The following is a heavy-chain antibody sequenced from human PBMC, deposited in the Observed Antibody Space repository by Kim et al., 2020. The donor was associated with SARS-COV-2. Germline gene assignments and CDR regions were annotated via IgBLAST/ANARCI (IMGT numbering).Heavy chain of an antibody. CDR1: GFTFDDYA. J-gene: IGHJ3*02. CDR2: ISWNSGSI. CDR3: AKDRILWFGEITTNDLNSDAFDI. Sequence: GGSLRLSCAASGFTFDDYAMHWVRQAPGKGLEWVSGISWNSGSIGYADSVKGRFTISRDNAKNSLYLQMNSLRAEDTALYYCAKDRILWFGEITTNDLNSDAFDIWGQGTMVTVSS. D-gene: IGHD3-10*01. V-gene: IGHV3-9*01.